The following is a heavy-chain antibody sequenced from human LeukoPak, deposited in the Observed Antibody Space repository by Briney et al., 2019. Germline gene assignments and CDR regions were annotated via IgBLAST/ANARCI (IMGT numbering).Heavy chain of an antibody. J-gene: IGHJ4*02. Sequence: QPGGSLRLSCAASGFTFSNYGMHWVRQAPGKGLEWVANIKQDGSEKNYVDSVKGRFTISRDNAKNSLYLQMNSLRAEDTAVYYCARARSCPDYWGQGTLVTVSS. CDR3: ARARSCPDY. V-gene: IGHV3-7*03. D-gene: IGHD2-2*01. CDR2: IKQDGSEK. CDR1: GFTFSNYG.